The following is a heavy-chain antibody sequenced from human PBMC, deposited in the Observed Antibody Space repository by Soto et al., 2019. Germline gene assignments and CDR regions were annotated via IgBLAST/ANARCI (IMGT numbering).Heavy chain of an antibody. V-gene: IGHV3-53*01. CDR1: GFTPTTTP. D-gene: IGHD3-22*01. CDR2: IYSGGST. CDR3: ARDHSSGSFYIQDY. Sequence: GGSLRLSCAGSGFTPTTTPLSWVRQPPGKGLEWVSVIYSGGSTYYADSVKGRFTISRDNSKNTLYLQMNSLRAEDTAVYYCARDHSSGSFYIQDYWGQGTLVTVSS. J-gene: IGHJ4*02.